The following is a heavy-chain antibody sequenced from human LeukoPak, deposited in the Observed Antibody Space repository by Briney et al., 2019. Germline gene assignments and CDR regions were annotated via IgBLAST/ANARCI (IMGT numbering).Heavy chain of an antibody. CDR3: APTAEAYTSWWKV. CDR2: INPDSGFT. D-gene: IGHD3-16*01. CDR1: GYKFTDDY. V-gene: IGHV1-2*02. J-gene: IGHJ4*02. Sequence: ASVKVSCKASGYKFTDDYMHWVRQAPGQGPEFMGWINPDSGFTNYAQKFKGRVTMTRDTSISTAYLEVRSLTSDDTAVYYCAPTAEAYTSWWKVWGQGTLVTVSS.